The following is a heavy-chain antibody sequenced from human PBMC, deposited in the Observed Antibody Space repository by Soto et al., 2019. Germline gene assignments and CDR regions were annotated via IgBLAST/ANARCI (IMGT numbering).Heavy chain of an antibody. CDR3: ARTNAFDI. CDR2: ISYSGSP. J-gene: IGHJ3*02. V-gene: IGHV4-59*11. CDR1: GGSISSHY. Sequence: PSETLCLTCTVSGGSISSHYWSWIRQPPGRGLEWVGFISYSGSPNYNPSLKSRVTISVDTSKNQFSLKLNSVTAADTAVYYCARTNAFDIWGQGTMVTVSS.